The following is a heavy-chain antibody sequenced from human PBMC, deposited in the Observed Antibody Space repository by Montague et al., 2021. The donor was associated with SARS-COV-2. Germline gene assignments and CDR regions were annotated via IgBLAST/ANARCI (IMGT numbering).Heavy chain of an antibody. CDR3: AREYRIELWQTNWYFGL. J-gene: IGHJ2*01. D-gene: IGHD3-16*01. CDR1: GGAINSSNW. CDR2: IYHSGNT. Sequence: SETLSLTCVVSGGAINSSNWWSWVRQPPGKGLEWIGYIYHSGNTKYNPSLKSRVSISVDTSKNQFSLRLSSVTAADTAVYYCAREYRIELWQTNWYFGLWGRGTLVTVSS. V-gene: IGHV4-4*02.